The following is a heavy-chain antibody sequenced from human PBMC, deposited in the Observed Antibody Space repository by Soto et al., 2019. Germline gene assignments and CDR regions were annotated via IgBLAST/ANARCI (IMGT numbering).Heavy chain of an antibody. V-gene: IGHV3-23*01. CDR1: GFTFSSYA. D-gene: IGHD3-3*01. CDR3: AKDITPPTQFYDFWSGYGPVNYYYYGMDV. Sequence: GGSLRLSCAASGFTFSSYAMSWVRQAPGKGLEWVSAISGSGGSTYYADSVKGRFTISRDNSKNTLYLQMNSLRAEDTAVYYCAKDITPPTQFYDFWSGYGPVNYYYYGMDVWGQGTTVTVSS. J-gene: IGHJ6*02. CDR2: ISGSGGST.